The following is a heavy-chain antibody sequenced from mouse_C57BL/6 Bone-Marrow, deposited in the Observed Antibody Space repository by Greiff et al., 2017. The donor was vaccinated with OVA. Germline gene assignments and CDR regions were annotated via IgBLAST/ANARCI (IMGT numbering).Heavy chain of an antibody. V-gene: IGHV7-3*01. J-gene: IGHJ4*01. CDR1: GFTFTDYY. CDR3: ARSARRAMDY. Sequence: EMKLVESGGGLVQPGGSLSLSCAASGFTFTDYYMSWVRQPPGKALEWLGFIRNKANGYTTEYSASVKGRFTISRDNSQSILYLQMNALRAEDSATYYCARSARRAMDYWGQGTSVTVSS. CDR2: IRNKANGYTT.